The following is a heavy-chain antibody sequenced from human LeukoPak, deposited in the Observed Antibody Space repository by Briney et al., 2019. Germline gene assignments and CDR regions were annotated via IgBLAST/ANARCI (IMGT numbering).Heavy chain of an antibody. Sequence: GGSLRLSCAASGFTFSSYWMHWVRQAPGKGLVWVSRINSDGSSTSYADSVKGRFTISRDNSKNTLYLQMNSLRAEDTAVYYCARDRYSSSGGDYYYYYGMDVWGQGTTVTVSS. CDR2: INSDGSST. J-gene: IGHJ6*02. D-gene: IGHD6-13*01. CDR1: GFTFSSYW. CDR3: ARDRYSSSGGDYYYYYGMDV. V-gene: IGHV3-74*01.